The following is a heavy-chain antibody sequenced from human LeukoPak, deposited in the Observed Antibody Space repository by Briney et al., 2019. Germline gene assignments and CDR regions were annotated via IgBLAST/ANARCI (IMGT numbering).Heavy chain of an antibody. CDR1: GDFIRSYW. CDR3: ARQGYTASYYFLDF. V-gene: IGHV4-4*07. D-gene: IGHD1-26*01. J-gene: IGHJ4*02. CDR2: IYATGST. Sequence: SETLSLTCDVSGDFIRSYWWGWVRQPAGKGLEWIGRIYATGSTKFNPSLKSRLTMSMDTSTNQSSLKLSLKLTSVTAADTAVYFCARQGYTASYYFLDFWSQGTLVTVSP.